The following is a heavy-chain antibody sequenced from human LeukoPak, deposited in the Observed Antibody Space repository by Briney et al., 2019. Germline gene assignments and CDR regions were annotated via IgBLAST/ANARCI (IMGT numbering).Heavy chain of an antibody. V-gene: IGHV1-2*02. CDR2: INPNSGGT. J-gene: IGHJ4*02. CDR3: ARDPGGVVPAAHDY. CDR1: GYTFTGYY. Sequence: ASVKVSCKASGYTFTGYYMHWVRQAPGQGLEWMGWINPNSGGTIYAQKFQGRVTMTRDTSISTVYMELSRLRSDDTAVYYCARDPGGVVPAAHDYWGQGTLVTVSS. D-gene: IGHD2-2*01.